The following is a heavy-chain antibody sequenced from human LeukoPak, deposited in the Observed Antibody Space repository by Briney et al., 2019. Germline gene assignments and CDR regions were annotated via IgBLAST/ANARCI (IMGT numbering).Heavy chain of an antibody. D-gene: IGHD3-22*01. CDR3: VVITRGDAFDI. CDR1: GFTFSNAW. Sequence: GGSLRLSCAASGFTFSNAWMSWVRQAPGKGLEWVGRIKSKTDGGTADYAAPVKGRFTISRDDSKNTLYLQMNSLKTEDTAVYYCVVITRGDAFDIWGQGTMVTVSS. CDR2: IKSKTDGGTA. J-gene: IGHJ3*02. V-gene: IGHV3-15*01.